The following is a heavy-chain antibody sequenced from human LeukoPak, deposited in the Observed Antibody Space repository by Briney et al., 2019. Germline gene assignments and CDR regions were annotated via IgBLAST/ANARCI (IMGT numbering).Heavy chain of an antibody. CDR3: ARPRRMYGSGSYASDI. CDR1: GFSFSSYW. J-gene: IGHJ3*02. V-gene: IGHV3-7*01. Sequence: GGSLRLSCAASGFSFSSYWMSWVRQAPGKGLEWVANIKQDGNEKYYVDSVKGRFTISRDNARKSLYLQMNSLRAEDTAVYYCARPRRMYGSGSYASDIWGQGTMVTVSS. CDR2: IKQDGNEK. D-gene: IGHD3-10*01.